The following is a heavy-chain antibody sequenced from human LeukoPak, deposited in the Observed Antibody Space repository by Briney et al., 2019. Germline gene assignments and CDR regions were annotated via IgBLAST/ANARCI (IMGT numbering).Heavy chain of an antibody. J-gene: IGHJ4*02. V-gene: IGHV1-18*01. CDR3: ARQRTTASDY. CDR1: GYTFSNYG. D-gene: IGHD2-21*02. Sequence: GSVKVSCKGSGYTFSNYGINWVRQVPGQGLEWMGWIGAYNGYTIYADNLQGRVTVTTDTSTSTAHMELRSLRSDDTAVYYCARQRTTASDYWGQGTLVTVSS. CDR2: IGAYNGYT.